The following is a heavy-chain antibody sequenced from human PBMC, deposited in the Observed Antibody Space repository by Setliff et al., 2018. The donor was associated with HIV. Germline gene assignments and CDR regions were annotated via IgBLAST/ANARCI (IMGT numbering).Heavy chain of an antibody. CDR1: GFTFNIYA. CDR3: AKDNFWSGYLGGYYYGMDV. Sequence: PGGSLRFSCAASGFTFNIYAMSWVRQAPGKGLEWVSAISGSGGSTYYADSVKGRFTISRDNSKNTLYLQMNSLRAEDTAVYYCAKDNFWSGYLGGYYYGMDVWGQGTTVTVSS. CDR2: ISGSGGST. D-gene: IGHD3-3*01. V-gene: IGHV3-23*01. J-gene: IGHJ6*02.